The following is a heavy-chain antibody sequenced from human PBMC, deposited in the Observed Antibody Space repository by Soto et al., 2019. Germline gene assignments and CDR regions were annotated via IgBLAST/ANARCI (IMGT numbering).Heavy chain of an antibody. J-gene: IGHJ4*02. Sequence: SVKVSCKASGGTFSSYAISWVRQAPGQGLEWMGGIIPIFGTTKHAQKFQGRVTSTADESTSTVYMELSRLTSEDTALYYCARNHYYDRSGYYYFDYWGQGTPVTVSS. CDR3: ARNHYYDRSGYYYFDY. D-gene: IGHD3-22*01. CDR2: IIPIFGTT. CDR1: GGTFSSYA. V-gene: IGHV1-69*13.